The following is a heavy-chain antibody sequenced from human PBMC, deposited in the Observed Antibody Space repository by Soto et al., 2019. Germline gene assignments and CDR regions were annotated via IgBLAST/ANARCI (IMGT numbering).Heavy chain of an antibody. D-gene: IGHD6-25*01. CDR3: SGEGYYYYMDV. V-gene: IGHV4-39*01. J-gene: IGHJ6*03. Sequence: SETLSLTCTVSGGSISSSSYYWGWIRQPPGKGLEWIGSIYYSGSTYYNPSLKSRVTISVDTSKNQFSLKLSSVTAADTAVYYCSGEGYYYYMDVWGKGTTVTVSS. CDR1: GGSISSSSYY. CDR2: IYYSGST.